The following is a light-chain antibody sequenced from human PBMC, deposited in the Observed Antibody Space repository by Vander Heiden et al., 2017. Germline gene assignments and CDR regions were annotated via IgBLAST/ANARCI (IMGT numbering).Light chain of an antibody. V-gene: IGLV3-21*02. CDR2: DDS. CDR3: KVWDSSSDHVV. Sequence: YALTPPPPLSVAPGQTARITCGGNIIGSKSVHWYHQKPGQAPELVVYDDSDRPSGIPERFSGSNSGNTATLTISRVEAGDEADYYCKVWDSSSDHVVFGGGTKLTVL. J-gene: IGLJ2*01. CDR1: IIGSKS.